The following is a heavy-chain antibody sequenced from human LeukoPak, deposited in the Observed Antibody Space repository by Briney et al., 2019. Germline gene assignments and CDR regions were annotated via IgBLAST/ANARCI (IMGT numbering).Heavy chain of an antibody. CDR1: GFTFSNYA. J-gene: IGHJ4*02. V-gene: IGHV3-23*01. D-gene: IGHD6-19*01. CDR2: ISGSGGST. CDR3: AKGGWVPYHFDY. Sequence: GGSLRLSCAASGFTFSNYAMSWVRQAPGKGLEWVSVISGSGGSTYYADSVKGRFTIFRDKSRNTLYLQLNSLRAEDTAVYYCAKGGWVPYHFDYWGQGSLVTVSS.